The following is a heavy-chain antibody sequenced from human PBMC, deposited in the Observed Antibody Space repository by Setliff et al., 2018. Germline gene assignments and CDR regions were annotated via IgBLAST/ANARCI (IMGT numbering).Heavy chain of an antibody. D-gene: IGHD5-12*01. Sequence: GGSLRLSCAASGFTFSSYSMNWVRQAPGKGLEWVSAISGSGGSTYYADSVKGRFTISRDNSKNTLYLQMNSLRAEDTAVYYCARDRTPGYSGYSSWGQGTLVTVSS. CDR2: ISGSGGST. CDR3: ARDRTPGYSGYSS. J-gene: IGHJ4*02. CDR1: GFTFSSYS. V-gene: IGHV3-23*01.